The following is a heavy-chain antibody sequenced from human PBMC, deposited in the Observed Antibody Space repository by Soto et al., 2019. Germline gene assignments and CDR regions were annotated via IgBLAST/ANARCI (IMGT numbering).Heavy chain of an antibody. CDR2: IYPGDSDT. CDR3: ARRIAEAGTYYYYYGMDV. J-gene: IGHJ6*02. Sequence: GESLKISCKGSGYSFTSYWIGWVRQMPGKGLEWMGIIYPGDSDTRYSPSFQGQVTISADKSISTAYLQWSSLKASDTAMYYCARRIAEAGTYYYYYGMDVWGQGTMVTVSS. CDR1: GYSFTSYW. D-gene: IGHD6-13*01. V-gene: IGHV5-51*01.